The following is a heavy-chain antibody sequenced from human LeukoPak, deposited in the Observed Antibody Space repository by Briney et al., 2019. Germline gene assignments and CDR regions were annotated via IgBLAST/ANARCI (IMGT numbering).Heavy chain of an antibody. J-gene: IGHJ5*02. CDR2: IYYSART. V-gene: IGHV4-39*07. CDR1: GGSITDATYY. Sequence: SETLSLTCTVSGGSITDATYYWGWIRQPPGKGLEWIGNIYYSARTYYNPSLKSRVTKSADTSKNHFSLRVTSVTAADTAVYYCARSRDNWFDPWGQGTLVTVSS. CDR3: ARSRDNWFDP.